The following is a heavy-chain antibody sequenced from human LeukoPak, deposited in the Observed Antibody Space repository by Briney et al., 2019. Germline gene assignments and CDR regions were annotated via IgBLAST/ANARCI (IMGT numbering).Heavy chain of an antibody. D-gene: IGHD5-24*01. J-gene: IGHJ4*02. CDR1: GGSFSGYY. V-gene: IGHV4-34*01. Sequence: SETLSLTCAVYGGSFSGYYWSWIRQPPGKGLEWIGEINHSGSTNYNPSLKSRVTISVDTSKNQFSLKLSSVTAADTAVYYCARGGWLQSFIDYWGQGTLVTVSS. CDR2: INHSGST. CDR3: ARGGWLQSFIDY.